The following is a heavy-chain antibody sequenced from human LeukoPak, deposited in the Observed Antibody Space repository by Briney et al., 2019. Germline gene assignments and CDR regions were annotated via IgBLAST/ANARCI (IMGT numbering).Heavy chain of an antibody. CDR2: ISSSSNTI. J-gene: IGHJ4*02. CDR1: GFTFSSYS. D-gene: IGHD2-21*02. CDR3: ARDRGDWLPRDIDY. Sequence: GGSLRLSCAASGFTFSSYSMYWVRQAPGKGLEWVSYISSSSNTIYYADSVKGRFTISRDNAKNSLYLQMNSLRAEDTAVYYCARDRGDWLPRDIDYWGQGTLVTVSS. V-gene: IGHV3-48*01.